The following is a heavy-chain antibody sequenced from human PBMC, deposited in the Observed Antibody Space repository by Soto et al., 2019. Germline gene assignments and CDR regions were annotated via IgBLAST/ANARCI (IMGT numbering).Heavy chain of an antibody. CDR2: ISCCGGSA. CDR3: AKADGQQWLIPHLDN. J-gene: IGHJ4*02. Sequence: GGSLRLSCLACGFNFKKFAMSWVRQAAGEGLEWVSGISCCGGSASYADSVKGRFSIARDDSKNTVSLQLNSLRVEDTAQYYCAKADGQQWLIPHLDNWGQGTLVTVSS. V-gene: IGHV3-23*01. D-gene: IGHD6-19*01. CDR1: GFNFKKFA.